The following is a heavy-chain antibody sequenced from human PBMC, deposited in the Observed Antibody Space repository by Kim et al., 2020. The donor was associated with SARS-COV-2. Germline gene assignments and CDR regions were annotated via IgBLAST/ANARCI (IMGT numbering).Heavy chain of an antibody. CDR3: ASRELLYHDAFDI. J-gene: IGHJ3*02. Sequence: YNPSLKSRVTISVDTSKNQFSRKLSSVTAADTAVYYCASRELLYHDAFDIWGQGTMVTVSS. V-gene: IGHV4-39*07. D-gene: IGHD1-26*01.